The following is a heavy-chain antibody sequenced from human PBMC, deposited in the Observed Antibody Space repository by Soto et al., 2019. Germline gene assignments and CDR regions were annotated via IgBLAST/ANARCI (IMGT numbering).Heavy chain of an antibody. V-gene: IGHV1-18*04. Sequence: ASVKVSCKASGYTFTSYGISWVRQAPGQGLEWMGWISAYNGNTSYAQKLQGRVTMTTDTSTSTAYMELRSLRSDDTAVYYCARDLITGSHMYYFDYWGQGTLVTVSS. CDR3: ARDLITGSHMYYFDY. J-gene: IGHJ4*02. CDR2: ISAYNGNT. D-gene: IGHD1-20*01. CDR1: GYTFTSYG.